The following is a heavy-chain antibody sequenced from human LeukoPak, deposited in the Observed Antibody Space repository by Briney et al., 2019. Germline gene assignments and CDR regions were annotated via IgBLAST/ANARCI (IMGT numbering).Heavy chain of an antibody. D-gene: IGHD5-18*01. V-gene: IGHV3-30*04. CDR3: AREGLYNYGYVYGY. CDR1: GFTFSSYA. Sequence: GRSLRLSCAASGFTFSSYAMHWVRQAPGKGLEWVAVISYDGSNKYYADSVKGRFTISRDNSKNTLYLQMNSLRAEDTAVYFCAREGLYNYGYVYGYWGQGTLVTVSS. CDR2: ISYDGSNK. J-gene: IGHJ4*02.